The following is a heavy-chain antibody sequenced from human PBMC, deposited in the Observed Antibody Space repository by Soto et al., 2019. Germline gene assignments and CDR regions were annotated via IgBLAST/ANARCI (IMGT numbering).Heavy chain of an antibody. V-gene: IGHV4-34*01. Sequence: QVQLQQWGAGLLKPSETLSLTCAVYGGSFSGYYWSWIRQPPGKGLEWIGEINHSGSTNYNPSLKSRVTISVDTSKNQFSLKLSSVTAADTAVYYCARALDTAMVPFDYWGQGTLVTVSS. D-gene: IGHD5-18*01. CDR1: GGSFSGYY. CDR3: ARALDTAMVPFDY. CDR2: INHSGST. J-gene: IGHJ4*02.